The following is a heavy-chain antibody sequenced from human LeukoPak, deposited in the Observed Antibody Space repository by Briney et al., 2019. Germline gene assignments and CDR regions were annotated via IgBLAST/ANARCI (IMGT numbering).Heavy chain of an antibody. CDR2: ISVNGLT. CDR1: DGSVGSRSSY. D-gene: IGHD1-14*01. Sequence: SEALSLTCAVSDGSVGSRSSYWAWIRQSPGNGLEWIGIISVNGLTYYNPSLRSRVAMSVDTSKRQFSLKVNSVTAADTAVYFCARRFTGENYFDSWGQGILVAVSS. J-gene: IGHJ4*02. V-gene: IGHV4-39*07. CDR3: ARRFTGENYFDS.